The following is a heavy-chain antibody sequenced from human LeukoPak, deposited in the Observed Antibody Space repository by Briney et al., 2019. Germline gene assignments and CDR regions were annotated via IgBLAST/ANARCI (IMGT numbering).Heavy chain of an antibody. CDR1: GFTFNSYA. D-gene: IGHD6-19*01. CDR2: ISGSGGGT. CDR3: AKDPRSAVVDI. Sequence: GGSLRLSCGASGFTFNSYAVSWVRQAPGKGLEWVSAISGSGGGTYYADSVKGRFTISRDNSKNTLYLQMNSLRAEDTAVYYCAKDPRSAVVDIWGQGTMVTVSS. V-gene: IGHV3-23*01. J-gene: IGHJ3*02.